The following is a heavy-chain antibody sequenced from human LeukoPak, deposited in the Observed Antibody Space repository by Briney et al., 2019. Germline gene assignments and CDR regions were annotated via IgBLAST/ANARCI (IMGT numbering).Heavy chain of an antibody. CDR2: IWYDGSNK. J-gene: IGHJ5*02. D-gene: IGHD6-19*01. CDR1: GFTFSSYG. CDR3: ARDGVAVAGTYNWFDP. V-gene: IGHV3-33*01. Sequence: GGSLRLSCAASGFTFSSYGMHWVRQAPGKGLEWVAVIWYDGSNKYYADSVKGRFTISRDNSKNTLYLQMNSLRAEDTAVYYCARDGVAVAGTYNWFDPWGQGTLVTVSP.